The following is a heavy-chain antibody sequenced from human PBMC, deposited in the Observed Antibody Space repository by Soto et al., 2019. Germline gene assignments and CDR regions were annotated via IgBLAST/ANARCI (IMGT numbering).Heavy chain of an antibody. CDR2: ISSNGGST. CDR3: VSSSSWPPLYYYYGMDV. V-gene: IGHV3-64D*09. D-gene: IGHD6-6*01. J-gene: IGHJ6*02. CDR1: GXTISSYA. Sequence: HPXGSLRLSCSASGXTISSYAMDWVRQAPGKGLEYVSAISSNGGSTYYADSVKCRLTISRDNSKNTLYLQMSSLRAEDTAVYYCVSSSSWPPLYYYYGMDVWGQGTTGPVSS.